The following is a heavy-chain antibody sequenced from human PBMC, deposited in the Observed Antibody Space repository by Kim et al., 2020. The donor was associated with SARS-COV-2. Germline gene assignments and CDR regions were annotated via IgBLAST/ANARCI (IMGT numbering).Heavy chain of an antibody. CDR3: ARELRPYYYYGMDV. V-gene: IGHV3-7*01. CDR1: GFTFSSYW. Sequence: GGSLRLSCAASGFTFSSYWMSWVRQAPGQGLEWVANIKQDGSEKYYVDSVKGRFTISRDNAKNSLYLQMNSLRAEDTAVYYCARELRPYYYYGMDVWGQGTTVTVSS. J-gene: IGHJ6*02. CDR2: IKQDGSEK.